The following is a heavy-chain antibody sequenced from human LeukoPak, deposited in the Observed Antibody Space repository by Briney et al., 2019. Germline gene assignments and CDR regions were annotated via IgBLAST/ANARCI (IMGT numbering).Heavy chain of an antibody. CDR3: ARDLGGSTWQYYHSYFLDV. CDR1: GFTFSSYA. V-gene: IGHV3-7*01. D-gene: IGHD2-2*01. J-gene: IGHJ6*04. CDR2: IKRDGSEK. Sequence: GGSLRLSCAASGFTFSSYAMSWVRQAPGKGLEWVANIKRDGSEKHYVDSVKGRFTISRDNAKNSLYLQMNSLRAEDSAVYYCARDLGGSTWQYYHSYFLDVWGKGTTVTISS.